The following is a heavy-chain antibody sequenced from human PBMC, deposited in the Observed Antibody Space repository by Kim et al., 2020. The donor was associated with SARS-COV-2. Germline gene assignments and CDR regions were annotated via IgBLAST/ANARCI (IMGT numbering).Heavy chain of an antibody. CDR3: ARTYYDFWSGYYRPNIAPAPLDY. V-gene: IGHV4-34*01. CDR1: GGSFSGYY. J-gene: IGHJ4*02. Sequence: SETLSLTCAVYGGSFSGYYWSWIRQPPGKGLEWIGEINHSGSTNYNPSLKSRVTISVDTSKNQFSLKLSSVTAADTAVYYCARTYYDFWSGYYRPNIAPAPLDYWGQGTLVTVSS. CDR2: INHSGST. D-gene: IGHD3-3*01.